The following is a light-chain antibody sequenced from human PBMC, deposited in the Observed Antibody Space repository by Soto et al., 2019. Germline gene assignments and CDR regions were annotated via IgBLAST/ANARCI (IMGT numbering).Light chain of an antibody. Sequence: IQLTQSPSSLSASVGDRVTITCRTSQDISSYLGWYQQKPGKAPKLLIYAASTLQSGVPSRFSGSGSGTDFTLTINILQPEDFAMFFCQQRNNYPPTLGGGTKVEIK. V-gene: IGKV1-9*01. CDR2: AAS. J-gene: IGKJ4*01. CDR1: QDISSY. CDR3: QQRNNYPPT.